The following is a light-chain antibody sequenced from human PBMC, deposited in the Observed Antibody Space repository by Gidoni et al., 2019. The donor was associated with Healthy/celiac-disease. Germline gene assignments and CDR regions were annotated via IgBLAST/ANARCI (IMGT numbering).Light chain of an antibody. V-gene: IGKV3-20*01. CDR2: GAS. J-gene: IGKJ1*01. CDR1: QSVSSSY. Sequence: EIVLTPSPGTLSLSPGERATLSCRASQSVSSSYLAWYQQKPGQAPRLLIYGASSRATGIPDRFSGSGSGTDFTLTISRLEPEDFAVYYCQQYGSSPPWTFXXXTKVEIK. CDR3: QQYGSSPPWT.